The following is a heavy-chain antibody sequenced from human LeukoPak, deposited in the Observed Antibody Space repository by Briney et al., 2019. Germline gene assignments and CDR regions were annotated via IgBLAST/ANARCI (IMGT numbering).Heavy chain of an antibody. Sequence: SETLSLTCSVSGGSLSSHQWSWIRQPAGKGLEWIGRISTTGTTSYNPSLKSRVSMSVDTSKNEFSLRLTSVTAADTAVYYCARGHYSSWYGYFDFWGRGTLVTVS. CDR2: ISTTGTT. CDR3: ARGHYSSWYGYFDF. D-gene: IGHD6-13*01. J-gene: IGHJ2*01. CDR1: GGSLSSHQ. V-gene: IGHV4-4*07.